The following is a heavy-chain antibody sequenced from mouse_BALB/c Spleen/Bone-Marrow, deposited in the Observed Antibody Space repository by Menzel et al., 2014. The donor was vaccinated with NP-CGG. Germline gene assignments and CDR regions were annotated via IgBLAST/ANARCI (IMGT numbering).Heavy chain of an antibody. V-gene: IGHV14-3*02. D-gene: IGHD2-12*01. CDR3: ATILTDWYFDV. CDR1: GFNIKDTY. J-gene: IGHJ1*01. CDR2: IDPANGNT. Sequence: EVQLQQSGAELVKPGASVKLSCTASGFNIKDTYMHWVKQRPEQGLEWIGRIDPANGNTKYDPKFQGKATITADTSSNTAYLQHSRLTSEDTAIYYCATILTDWYFDVWGAGTTVTVSS.